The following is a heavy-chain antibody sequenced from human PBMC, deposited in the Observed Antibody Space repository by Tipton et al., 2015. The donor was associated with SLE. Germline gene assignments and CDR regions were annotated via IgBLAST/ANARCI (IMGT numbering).Heavy chain of an antibody. CDR1: GGSISSYY. CDR2: IYDSGST. V-gene: IGHV4-59*01. J-gene: IGHJ4*02. D-gene: IGHD1-14*01. CDR3: ARVGPERTPDY. Sequence: TLSLTCTVSGGSISSYYWSWIRQPPGKGLEWIGYIYDSGSTNYNPSLKSRVTMSIDTSKKQFSLKVSSVTAADTAVYYCARVGPERTPDYWGQGTLVTVSS.